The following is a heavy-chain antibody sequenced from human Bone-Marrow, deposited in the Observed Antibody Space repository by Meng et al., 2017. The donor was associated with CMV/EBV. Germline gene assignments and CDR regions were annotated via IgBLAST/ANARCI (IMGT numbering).Heavy chain of an antibody. CDR3: ARALIRGVRIDY. CDR1: GYTFSSYG. V-gene: IGHV1-18*01. Sequence: ASVKVSCKASGYTFSSYGISWVRQAPGQGLEWMGWISGYDGRTNYGQKFKGRVTMTRDTSISTAYMELSRLRSDDTAVYYCARALIRGVRIDYWGQGTLVTVSS. D-gene: IGHD3-10*01. J-gene: IGHJ4*02. CDR2: ISGYDGRT.